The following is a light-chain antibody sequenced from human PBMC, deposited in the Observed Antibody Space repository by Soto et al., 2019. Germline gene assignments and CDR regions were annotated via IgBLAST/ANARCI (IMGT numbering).Light chain of an antibody. CDR2: EAS. V-gene: IGKV1-5*03. CDR3: QQYKSYGYT. J-gene: IGKJ2*01. Sequence: DIQMTQSPSTLSASVGDRVTITCRASQSISSWLAWYQQKPGTAPKLLIYEASNLESGVPSRFSGSGSGTEFTLTISSLQPDDSATYYCQQYKSYGYTFGQGTKLEMK. CDR1: QSISSW.